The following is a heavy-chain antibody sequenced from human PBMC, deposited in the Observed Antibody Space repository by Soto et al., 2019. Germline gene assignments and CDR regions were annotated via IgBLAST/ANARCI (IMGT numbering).Heavy chain of an antibody. CDR1: GFTFSSYG. D-gene: IGHD4-17*01. J-gene: IGHJ4*02. V-gene: IGHV3-33*01. Sequence: GGSLRLSCAASGFTFSSYGMHWVRQAPGEGLEWVAVIWYDGSNKYYADSVKGRFTISRDNSKNTLYLQMNSLRAEDTAVYYCARYGDYGGDFDYWGQGTLVTVSS. CDR3: ARYGDYGGDFDY. CDR2: IWYDGSNK.